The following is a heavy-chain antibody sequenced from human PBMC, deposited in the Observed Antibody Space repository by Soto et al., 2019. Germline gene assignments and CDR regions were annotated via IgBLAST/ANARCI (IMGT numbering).Heavy chain of an antibody. V-gene: IGHV5-10-1*01. CDR2: IDPSDSYT. J-gene: IGHJ6*02. CDR3: ATFPPYGVYP. Sequence: PGESLKISCKGSGYSFTSYWISWVRQIPGKGLEWMGRIDPSDSYTNYSPSFQGHVTISADKSISTAYLQWSSLKASDTAMYYCATFPPYGVYPWGQGTTVTVSS. D-gene: IGHD4-17*01. CDR1: GYSFTSYW.